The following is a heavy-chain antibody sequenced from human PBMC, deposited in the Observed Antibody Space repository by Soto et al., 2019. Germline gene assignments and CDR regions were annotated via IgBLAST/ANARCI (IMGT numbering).Heavy chain of an antibody. D-gene: IGHD2-2*01. J-gene: IGHJ6*02. V-gene: IGHV1-69*01. CDR1: GGTFSSYA. CDR3: ASSQGSSTSLEIYYYYYYGMDD. CDR2: IIPISGTA. Sequence: QVQLVQSGAEVKKPGSSVKVSCKASGGTFSSYAISWVRQAPGQGLEWMGGIIPISGTANYAQKFQGRVTITADESTRTAYMELSSLRSEDTAVYYCASSQGSSTSLEIYYYYYYGMDDWGQGTTVTVSS.